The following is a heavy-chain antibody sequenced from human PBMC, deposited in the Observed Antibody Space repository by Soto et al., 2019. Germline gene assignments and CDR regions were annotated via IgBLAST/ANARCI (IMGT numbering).Heavy chain of an antibody. CDR1: GYTFTDYY. CDR2: INPNSGDT. J-gene: IGHJ3*02. D-gene: IGHD3-22*01. Sequence: VASVKVSCKASGYTFTDYYLHWLRQSPGQGLEWMGWINPNSGDTIYAQKFQGRVTLTRDTSISTAYMELSRLRSDDTAVYYCARRKAGYYDSSGSGAFDIWGQGTMVTVSS. V-gene: IGHV1-2*02. CDR3: ARRKAGYYDSSGSGAFDI.